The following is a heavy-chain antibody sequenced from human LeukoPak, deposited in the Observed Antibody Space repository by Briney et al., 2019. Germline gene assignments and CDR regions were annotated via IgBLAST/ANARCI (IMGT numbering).Heavy chain of an antibody. D-gene: IGHD2-15*01. CDR1: GFTVSSNY. Sequence: GGSLRLSCAASGFTVSSNYMSWVRQAPGKGLEWVSVIYSGGSTYYADSVKGRFTISRDNSKNTLYLQMNSLRAKDTAVYYCARDSPARGFDYWGQGTLVTVSS. CDR3: ARDSPARGFDY. CDR2: IYSGGST. V-gene: IGHV3-53*01. J-gene: IGHJ4*02.